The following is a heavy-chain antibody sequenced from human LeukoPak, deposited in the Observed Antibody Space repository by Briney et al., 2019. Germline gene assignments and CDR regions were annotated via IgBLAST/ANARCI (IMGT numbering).Heavy chain of an antibody. V-gene: IGHV4-61*02. CDR2: IYTSGST. Sequence: PSETLSLTCTVSGGSISSSSYYWGWIRQPAGKGLEWIGRIYTSGSTNYNPSLKSRVTMSVDTSKNQFSLKLSSVTAADTAVYYCARDIRRIAAAGPSIYYFDYWGQGTLVTVSS. D-gene: IGHD6-13*01. CDR1: GGSISSSSYY. CDR3: ARDIRRIAAAGPSIYYFDY. J-gene: IGHJ4*02.